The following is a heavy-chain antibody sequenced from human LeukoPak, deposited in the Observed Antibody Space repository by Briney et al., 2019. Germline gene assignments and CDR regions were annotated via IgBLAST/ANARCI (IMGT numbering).Heavy chain of an antibody. CDR1: GCTFSSYW. CDR3: ATDDALET. J-gene: IGHJ3*02. CDR2: IKQDGSEA. V-gene: IGHV3-7*01. Sequence: GGSLRLSCVASGCTFSSYWMSWVRQAPGKGLEWVANIKQDGSEAYYVDSVKGRFIISRDNAKNSLYLEMSSLRAEDTAVYYCATDDALETWGQGTRVIVSS.